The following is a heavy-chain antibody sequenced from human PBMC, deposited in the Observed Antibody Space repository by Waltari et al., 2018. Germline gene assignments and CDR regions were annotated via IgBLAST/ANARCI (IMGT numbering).Heavy chain of an antibody. D-gene: IGHD6-13*01. Sequence: EVQLVESGGGLIQPGGSLRLSCAASGFTVSSNYMSWVRQAPGKGLEWVSVIYSVRSTYYADSVKGRFTISRDNSKHTLYLQMNSLRAEETAVYYCARDWGYSSSWYVLGYFQHWGQGTLVTVSS. CDR1: GFTVSSNY. J-gene: IGHJ1*01. CDR3: ARDWGYSSSWYVLGYFQH. V-gene: IGHV3-53*01. CDR2: IYSVRST.